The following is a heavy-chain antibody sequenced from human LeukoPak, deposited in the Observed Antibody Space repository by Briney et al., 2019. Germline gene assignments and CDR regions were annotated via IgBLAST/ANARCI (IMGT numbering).Heavy chain of an antibody. D-gene: IGHD3-16*01. V-gene: IGHV4-59*08. Sequence: SETLSLTCNVTDGSISSYHWSWIRQPPGKDLRWLAIFHSGSPHYNPSLKSRLTLSLDTSRSQISLKLDSVTAADTAVYFCARHSQSYGPYNWFDPWGQGALVTVSS. CDR2: FHSGSP. CDR1: DGSISSYH. CDR3: ARHSQSYGPYNWFDP. J-gene: IGHJ5*01.